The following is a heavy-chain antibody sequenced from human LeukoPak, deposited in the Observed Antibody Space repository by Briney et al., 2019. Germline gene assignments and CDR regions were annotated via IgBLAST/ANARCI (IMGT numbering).Heavy chain of an antibody. J-gene: IGHJ4*02. CDR3: ARRNLGYCSSTSCYNYDY. CDR1: GGSFSGYY. D-gene: IGHD2-2*02. Sequence: SETLSLTCAVYGGSFSGYYWSWIRQPPGKGLEWIGEINHSRSTNYNPSLKSRVTISVDTSKNQFSLKLSSVTAADTAVYYCARRNLGYCSSTSCYNYDYWGQGTLVTVSS. CDR2: INHSRST. V-gene: IGHV4-34*01.